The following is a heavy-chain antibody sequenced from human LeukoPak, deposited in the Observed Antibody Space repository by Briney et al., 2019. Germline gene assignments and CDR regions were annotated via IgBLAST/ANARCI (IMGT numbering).Heavy chain of an antibody. CDR1: GGSISSYS. J-gene: IGHJ2*01. V-gene: IGHV4-4*07. Sequence: SETLSLTCTVSGGSISSYSWSWIRQPAGKGLEWIGRIYTSGSTKYNPSLTSRVTMSVDTSKNQFSLKLRSVTAADTAVYYCARDRGYGDYGSYWYFDLWGRGTLVTVSS. CDR2: IYTSGST. CDR3: ARDRGYGDYGSYWYFDL. D-gene: IGHD4-17*01.